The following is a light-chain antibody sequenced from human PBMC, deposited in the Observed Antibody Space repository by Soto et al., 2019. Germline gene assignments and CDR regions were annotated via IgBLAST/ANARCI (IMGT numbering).Light chain of an antibody. CDR2: DAS. CDR1: QSVSSY. V-gene: IGKV3-11*01. CDR3: QQRSNWPF. Sequence: EIVLTQSPATLSLSPGVRATLSCRASQSVSSYLAWYQQKPGQAPRLLIYDASNRATGIPARFSGSGSGTDFTLTISSLEPEDFAVYYCQQRSNWPFFGGGTKV. J-gene: IGKJ4*01.